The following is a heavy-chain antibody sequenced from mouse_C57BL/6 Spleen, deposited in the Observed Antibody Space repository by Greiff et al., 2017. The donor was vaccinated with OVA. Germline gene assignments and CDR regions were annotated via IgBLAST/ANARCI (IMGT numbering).Heavy chain of an antibody. D-gene: IGHD2-5*01. CDR3: ARSYYSNY. CDR2: INPSTGGT. J-gene: IGHJ2*01. V-gene: IGHV1-42*01. CDR1: GYSFTGYY. Sequence: VQLKESGPELVKPGASVKISCKASGYSFTGYYMNWVKQSPEKSLEWIGEINPSTGGTTYNQKFKAKATLTVDKSSSTAYMQLKSLTSEDSAVYYCARSYYSNYWGQGTTLTVSS.